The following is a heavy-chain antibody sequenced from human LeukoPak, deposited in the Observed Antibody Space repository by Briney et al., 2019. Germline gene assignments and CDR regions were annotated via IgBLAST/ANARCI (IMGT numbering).Heavy chain of an antibody. CDR1: GGSITSYY. CDR3: ARVNWGRIDY. J-gene: IGHJ4*02. Sequence: PSETLSLTCTVSGGSITSYYWSWIRQPPGKGLEWIGYIYYSGSTNYNPSLKSRVTISVDTSKNQFSLKLSSVTAADTAVFYCARVNWGRIDYWGQGTLVTVSS. D-gene: IGHD7-27*01. V-gene: IGHV4-59*01. CDR2: IYYSGST.